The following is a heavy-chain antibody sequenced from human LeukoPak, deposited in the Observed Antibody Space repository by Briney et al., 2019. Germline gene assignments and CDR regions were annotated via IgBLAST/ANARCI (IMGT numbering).Heavy chain of an antibody. D-gene: IGHD2-8*01. CDR1: GYTFTSYA. J-gene: IGHJ5*02. CDR2: INAGNGNT. Sequence: ASVKVSRKASGYTFTSYAMHWVRQAPGQRLEWMGWINAGNGNTKYSQKFQGRVTITRDTSASAAYMELSSLRSEDTAVYYCARDLSYGQGWFDPWGQGTLVTVSS. CDR3: ARDLSYGQGWFDP. V-gene: IGHV1-3*01.